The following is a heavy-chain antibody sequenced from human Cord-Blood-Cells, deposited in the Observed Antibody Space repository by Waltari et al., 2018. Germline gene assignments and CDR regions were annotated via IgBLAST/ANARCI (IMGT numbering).Heavy chain of an antibody. CDR1: AGSISSGGYS. Sequence: QLQLQESGSGLVKPPQTLSPTCAVYAGSISSGGYSCSWTRRPPGKGLEWIGYIYHSGSTYYNPSLKSRVTISVDRSKNQFSLKLSSVTAADTAVYYCARGRVGDGDYALDYWGQGTLVTVSS. CDR2: IYHSGST. D-gene: IGHD4-17*01. J-gene: IGHJ4*02. V-gene: IGHV4-30-2*01. CDR3: ARGRVGDGDYALDY.